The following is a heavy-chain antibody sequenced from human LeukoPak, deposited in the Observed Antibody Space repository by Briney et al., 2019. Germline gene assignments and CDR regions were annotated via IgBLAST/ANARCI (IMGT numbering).Heavy chain of an antibody. D-gene: IGHD6-13*01. V-gene: IGHV1-18*01. Sequence: ASVKVSCKASGYTFTTYYISWVRQAPGQGLEWMGWISDYNGNTNYAQKFQGRVTMTTDTSTSTAYMELRSLRSDDTAVYYCAREEGAPIAAANVWGLGTMVTVSS. CDR1: GYTFTTYY. CDR2: ISDYNGNT. J-gene: IGHJ3*01. CDR3: AREEGAPIAAANV.